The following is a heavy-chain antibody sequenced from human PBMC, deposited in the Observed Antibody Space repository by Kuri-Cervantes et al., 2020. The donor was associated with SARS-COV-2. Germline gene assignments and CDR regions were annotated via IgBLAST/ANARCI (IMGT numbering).Heavy chain of an antibody. CDR2: ISDTGGTT. CDR1: GFTFSNYA. V-gene: IGHV3-23*01. CDR3: AMDLEGDDSSSFT. D-gene: IGHD3-22*01. Sequence: GEALKISCAASGFTFSNYAMSWGRQAPGGGPEWVSCISDTGGTTNYADSVKGRITISRDNSKNTVSLQIHSLRAEDTAIYYCAMDLEGDDSSSFTWGQGTLVTVSS. J-gene: IGHJ5*02.